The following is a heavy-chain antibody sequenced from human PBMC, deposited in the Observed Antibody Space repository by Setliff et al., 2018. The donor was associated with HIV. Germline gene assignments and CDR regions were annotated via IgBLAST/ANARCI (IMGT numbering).Heavy chain of an antibody. V-gene: IGHV3-30*02. CDR1: GFTFSSFG. D-gene: IGHD2-15*01. CDR2: IQYDGSNK. CDR3: ARARSGPAGSDAFDI. Sequence: GGSLRLSCAASGFTFSSFGMHWVRQAPGKGLEWVSFIQYDGSNKYYAESVKGRFTISRDNAKNSLYLQMSSLRAEDTAVYYCARARSGPAGSDAFDIWGQGTMVTVSS. J-gene: IGHJ3*02.